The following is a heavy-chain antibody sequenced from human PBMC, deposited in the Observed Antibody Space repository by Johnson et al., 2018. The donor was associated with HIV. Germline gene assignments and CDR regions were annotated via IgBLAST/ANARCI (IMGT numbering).Heavy chain of an antibody. CDR3: ARDRVGGTAFDV. Sequence: QVQLVESGGGLVNPGGSLRLSCAASGFTFSDYYMSWIRQAPGKGLEWVAYSSSSGITIYHADSVRGRFTITRDNAKNALYLQMNSLRAEDTAVYYCARDRVGGTAFDVWGQGTLVTVSS. CDR2: SSSSGITI. D-gene: IGHD1-26*01. J-gene: IGHJ3*01. CDR1: GFTFSDYY. V-gene: IGHV3-11*04.